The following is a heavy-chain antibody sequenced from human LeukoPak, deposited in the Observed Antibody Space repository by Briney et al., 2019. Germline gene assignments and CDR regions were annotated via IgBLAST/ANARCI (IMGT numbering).Heavy chain of an antibody. CDR1: GGTFSSYA. Sequence: GSSVKVSCKASGGTFSSYAISWVRQAPGQGLEWMGRIIPILGIANYAQKFQGRVTITADKSTSTAYMELSSLRSEDTAVYYCARGGGYHWGIFDYWGQGTLVTVSS. CDR2: IIPILGIA. D-gene: IGHD3-16*01. J-gene: IGHJ4*02. V-gene: IGHV1-69*04. CDR3: ARGGGYHWGIFDY.